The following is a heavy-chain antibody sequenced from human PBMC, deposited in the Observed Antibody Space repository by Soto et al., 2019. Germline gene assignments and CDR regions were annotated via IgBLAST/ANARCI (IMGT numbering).Heavy chain of an antibody. CDR1: GFTFSSYA. V-gene: IGHV3-23*01. Sequence: EVQLLESGGGLVQPGGSLRLSCAASGFTFSSYAMSWVRQAPGKGLEWVSAISGSGGSTYYADSVKGRFTISRDNSKNTLYLQMNSLRAEDTAVYYCAKDLRLLSHYAFWSGYSNWFDPWGQGTLVTVSS. D-gene: IGHD3-3*01. J-gene: IGHJ5*02. CDR3: AKDLRLLSHYAFWSGYSNWFDP. CDR2: ISGSGGST.